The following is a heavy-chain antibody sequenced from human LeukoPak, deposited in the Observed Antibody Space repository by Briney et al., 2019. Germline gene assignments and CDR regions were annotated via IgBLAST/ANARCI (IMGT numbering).Heavy chain of an antibody. D-gene: IGHD6-13*01. CDR1: GYTFTSYY. CDR3: ARDRFREQQLGLIPFDY. J-gene: IGHJ4*02. Sequence: ASVKVSCKASGYTFTSYYMHWVRQAPGQGLEWMGIINPSGGSTSYAQKFQGRVTMTRDMSTSTVYMELSSLRSEDTAVYYCARDRFREQQLGLIPFDYWGQGTLVTVSS. V-gene: IGHV1-46*01. CDR2: INPSGGST.